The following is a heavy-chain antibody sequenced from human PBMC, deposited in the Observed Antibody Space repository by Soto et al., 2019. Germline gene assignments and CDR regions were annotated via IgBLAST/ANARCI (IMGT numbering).Heavy chain of an antibody. CDR2: ISWNSGSI. CDR1: GFTFDDYA. J-gene: IGHJ4*02. Sequence: EVQLVESEGGLVQPGRSLRLSCAASGFTFDDYAMHWVRQAPGKGLEWVSRISWNSGSIGYADSVKGRFTISRDNAKNSLYLQMNSLRAEDTALYYCAKAVGSYGNFDYRGQGTLVTVSS. D-gene: IGHD5-18*01. CDR3: AKAVGSYGNFDY. V-gene: IGHV3-9*01.